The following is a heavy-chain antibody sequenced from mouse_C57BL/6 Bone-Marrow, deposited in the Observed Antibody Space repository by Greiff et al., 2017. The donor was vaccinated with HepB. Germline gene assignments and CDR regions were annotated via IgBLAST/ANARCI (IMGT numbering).Heavy chain of an antibody. V-gene: IGHV1-82*01. CDR2: IYPGDGDT. J-gene: IGHJ1*03. Sequence: VQLQQSGPELVKPGASVKISCKASGYAFSSSWMNWVKQRPGKGLEWIGRIYPGDGDTNYNGKFKGKATLTADKSSSTAYMQLSILTSEDSAVYFCARVCNYWYFDVWGTGTTVTVSS. CDR3: ARVCNYWYFDV. CDR1: GYAFSSSW.